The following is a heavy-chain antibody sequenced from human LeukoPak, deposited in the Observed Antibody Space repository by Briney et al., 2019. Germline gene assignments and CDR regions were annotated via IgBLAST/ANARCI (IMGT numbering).Heavy chain of an antibody. V-gene: IGHV1-46*01. CDR3: ARGSLSEMAKISY. CDR1: GYTFTSYY. D-gene: IGHD5-24*01. CDR2: IDPSGGST. Sequence: GASVKVSCKASGYTFTSYYMNWVRQAPGQGLEWMGIIDPSGGSTSYAQKFQGRVTVTRDMSTSIVYMGLSSLRSEDTAVYYCARGSLSEMAKISYWGQGTLVTVSS. J-gene: IGHJ1*01.